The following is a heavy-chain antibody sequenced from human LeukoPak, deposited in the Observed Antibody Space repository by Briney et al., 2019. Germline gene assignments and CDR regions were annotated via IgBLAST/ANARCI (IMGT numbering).Heavy chain of an antibody. J-gene: IGHJ6*02. V-gene: IGHV3-21*01. Sequence: GGSLRLSCAASGFTFSSYSMNWVRQAPGKGLEWVSSISSSSSYIYYADSVKGRFTISRDNAKNSLYLQMNSLRAEDTAVYYCASRFSPPRGYSKGLDYYYYGMDVWGQGTTVTVSS. CDR1: GFTFSSYS. CDR3: ASRFSPPRGYSKGLDYYYYGMDV. D-gene: IGHD5-12*01. CDR2: ISSSSSYI.